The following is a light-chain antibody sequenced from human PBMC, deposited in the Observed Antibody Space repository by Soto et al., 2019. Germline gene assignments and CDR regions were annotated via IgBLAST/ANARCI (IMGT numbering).Light chain of an antibody. CDR3: QQYYNWPRT. CDR1: QSISNW. V-gene: IGKV1-5*03. CDR2: RAS. J-gene: IGKJ1*01. Sequence: DIQMTQSPCTLSASVGDRVTITCRASQSISNWLAWYQQKPGKAPKLLIYRASTLESGVPSRFSGSGSGTEFTLTISSLQSEDFAVYYCQQYYNWPRTFGQGTKVDIK.